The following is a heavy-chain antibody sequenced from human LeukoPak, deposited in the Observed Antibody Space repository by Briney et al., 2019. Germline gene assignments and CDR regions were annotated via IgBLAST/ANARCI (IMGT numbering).Heavy chain of an antibody. J-gene: IGHJ4*02. Sequence: GGSLRLSCAASGLTFSSYAMSWVRQAPGKGLEWVTGDSGSGGSTYYADSVKGRFTISRDNSKNTLYLQMNSLRAEDTAVYYCAKDLDIVATITGNWGQGTLVTVSS. D-gene: IGHD5-12*01. CDR3: AKDLDIVATITGN. CDR1: GLTFSSYA. CDR2: DSGSGGST. V-gene: IGHV3-23*01.